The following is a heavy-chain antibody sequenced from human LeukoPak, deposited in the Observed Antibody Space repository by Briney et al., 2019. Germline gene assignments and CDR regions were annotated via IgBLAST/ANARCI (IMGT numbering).Heavy chain of an antibody. V-gene: IGHV1-69*04. CDR3: ARDSVLRYFDWLGVYYYGMDV. CDR1: GGTFSSYA. Sequence: GASVKVSCKASGGTFSSYAISWVRQAPGQGLEWMGRIIPILGIANYAQKFQGRVTITADKSTSTAYMELSSLRSEDTAVYYCARDSVLRYFDWLGVYYYGMDVWGQGTTVTVSS. J-gene: IGHJ6*02. D-gene: IGHD3-9*01. CDR2: IIPILGIA.